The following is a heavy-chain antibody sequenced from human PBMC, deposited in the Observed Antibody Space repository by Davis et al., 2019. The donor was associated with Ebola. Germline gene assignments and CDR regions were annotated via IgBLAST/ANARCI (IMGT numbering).Heavy chain of an antibody. CDR1: GGSIISSSSY. CDR2: IYYSGIT. D-gene: IGHD4-17*01. V-gene: IGHV4-39*01. CDR3: ARFINDYGDYVDYYYGMDV. J-gene: IGHJ6*04. Sequence: MPSETLSLTCTVSGGSIISSSSYWGWIRQPPRKGLEWIGSIYYSGITYYNPSLKSRVTISVDTSKNQFSLKLRSVTAADTAVYYCARFINDYGDYVDYYYGMDVWGKGTTVTVSS.